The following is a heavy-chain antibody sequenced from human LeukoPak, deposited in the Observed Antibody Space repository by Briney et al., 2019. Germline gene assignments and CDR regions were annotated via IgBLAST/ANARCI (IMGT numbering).Heavy chain of an antibody. J-gene: IGHJ4*02. CDR2: IRSKTNSYAT. Sequence: GGSLRLSCAASGFTFSGSAMHWVRQASGKGLEWVGRIRSKTNSYATSYAASVKGRFALSRDDSKNTAYPQMTSLKTEDTAVYYCTRYNVGFESWGQGTLVTVSS. CDR3: TRYNVGFES. CDR1: GFTFSGSA. D-gene: IGHD1-1*01. V-gene: IGHV3-73*01.